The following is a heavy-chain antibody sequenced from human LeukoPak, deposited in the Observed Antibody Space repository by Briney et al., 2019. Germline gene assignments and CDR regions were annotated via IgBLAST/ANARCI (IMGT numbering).Heavy chain of an antibody. CDR3: AKGDFDY. CDR1: GFTFDDYA. CDR2: ISWNSGSI. Sequence: PGRPLRLSCAASGFTFDDYAMHWVRQAPGKGLEWVSGISWNSGSIGYADSVKGRFTISRDNAKNSLYLQMNSLRAEDTALYFCAKGDFDYWGQGTLVTVSS. V-gene: IGHV3-9*01. J-gene: IGHJ4*02.